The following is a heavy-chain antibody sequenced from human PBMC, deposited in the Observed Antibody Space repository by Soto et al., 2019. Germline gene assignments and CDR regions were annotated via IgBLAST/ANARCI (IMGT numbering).Heavy chain of an antibody. Sequence: PGGSLTLSCAASGFTFSSYGMHWVRPAPGKWLEWVAVISYDGNNKYCADSVKGRFTISRDNPKNTLYLQMNSLRAEDTGVYYCAKSLPPVAGIDYWGQGTLVTVSS. V-gene: IGHV3-30*18. CDR3: AKSLPPVAGIDY. D-gene: IGHD6-19*01. CDR1: GFTFSSYG. J-gene: IGHJ4*02. CDR2: ISYDGNNK.